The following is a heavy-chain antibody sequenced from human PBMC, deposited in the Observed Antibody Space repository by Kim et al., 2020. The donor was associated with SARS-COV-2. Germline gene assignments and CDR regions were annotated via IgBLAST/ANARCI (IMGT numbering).Heavy chain of an antibody. V-gene: IGHV1-18*01. CDR3: ARDHGYGGNDY. CDR2: NT. Sequence: NTQYAQRFQGRVTLTTHPSTTTAYMELTSLRSDDTAIYYCARDHGYGGNDYWGQGTLVTVSS. D-gene: IGHD2-15*01. J-gene: IGHJ4*02.